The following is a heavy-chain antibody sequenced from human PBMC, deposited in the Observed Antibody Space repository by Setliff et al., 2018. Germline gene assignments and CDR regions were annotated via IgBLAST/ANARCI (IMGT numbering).Heavy chain of an antibody. CDR1: GGSISGFNY. J-gene: IGHJ4*02. D-gene: IGHD3-3*01. Sequence: SETLSLTCTVSGGSISGFNYWTWIRQPAGKGLEWIGQIYTSWSTNYNPSLKSRVTISVDTSKNQVSLRLNSVTAADTAVYYCARVGYYDFWSGYSAGDYFDYWGQGTLVTVSS. CDR2: IYTSWST. V-gene: IGHV4-4*07. CDR3: ARVGYYDFWSGYSAGDYFDY.